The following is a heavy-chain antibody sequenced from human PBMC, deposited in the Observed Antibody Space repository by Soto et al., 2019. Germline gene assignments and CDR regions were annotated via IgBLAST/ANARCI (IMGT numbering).Heavy chain of an antibody. V-gene: IGHV1-18*01. CDR1: GYTFSNYG. CDR2: ISLYSDGT. Sequence: GAPVKVSCKTSGYTFSNYGITWVRQAPGQPLEWLGWISLYSDGTNYAQKYQGRASRTTDTSTTPAYMELRSLRSDDTAVYYCARVVPGAEAWFGPWGQGTLVTVSS. D-gene: IGHD2-2*01. CDR3: ARVVPGAEAWFGP. J-gene: IGHJ5*02.